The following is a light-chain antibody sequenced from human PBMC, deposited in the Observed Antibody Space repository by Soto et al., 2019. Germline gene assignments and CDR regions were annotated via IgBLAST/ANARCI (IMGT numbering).Light chain of an antibody. CDR1: QSVSSK. J-gene: IGKJ4*01. CDR3: QQYNNGPLP. CDR2: GAS. V-gene: IGKV3-15*01. Sequence: EILMTQSPATLSVSPGERATLSCRASQSVSSKLAWYQQKPGQSPRLLIHGASTRATGIPARFGGSGSGTEFTLTISSLQSEDVAVYYCQQYNNGPLPFGGGTKVDIK.